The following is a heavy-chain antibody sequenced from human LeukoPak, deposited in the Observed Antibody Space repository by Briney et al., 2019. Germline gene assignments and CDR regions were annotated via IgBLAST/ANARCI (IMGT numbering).Heavy chain of an antibody. D-gene: IGHD6-13*01. CDR2: INPNSGGT. CDR1: GYTFTGYY. V-gene: IGHV1-2*04. J-gene: IGHJ5*02. Sequence: ASVKVSCKASGYTFTGYYMHWVRQAPGQGLEWMGWINPNSGGTNYAQKFQGWVTMTRDTSISTAYMELSRLRSDDTAVYYCAREVAAAAGYNWFDPWGQGTLVIVSS. CDR3: AREVAAAAGYNWFDP.